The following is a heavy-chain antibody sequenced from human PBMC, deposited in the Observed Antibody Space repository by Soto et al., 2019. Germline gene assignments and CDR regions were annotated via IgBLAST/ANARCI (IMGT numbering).Heavy chain of an antibody. Sequence: QVQLVESGGGVVQPGRSLRLSCAASGFTFSSYAMHWVRQAPGKGLEWVAVISYDGSNKYYADSVKGRVTISRDNSKKTLYLQMNSLRAEDTAVYYCAQQSVGGTSWFDYWGQGTLVTVSS. V-gene: IGHV3-30-3*01. J-gene: IGHJ4*02. CDR2: ISYDGSNK. CDR1: GFTFSSYA. CDR3: AQQSVGGTSWFDY. D-gene: IGHD6-19*01.